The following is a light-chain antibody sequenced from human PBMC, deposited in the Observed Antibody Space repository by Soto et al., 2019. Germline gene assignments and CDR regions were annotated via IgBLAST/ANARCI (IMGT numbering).Light chain of an antibody. V-gene: IGLV2-23*02. CDR2: EVS. CDR3: CSFTSSNTRV. CDR1: SRDFGNYNL. J-gene: IGLJ1*01. Sequence: QSALTQPASVSRSPGQSITISCTGTSRDFGNYNLVSWYQQHPGKVPKLILFEVSKRPSGVSGRFSGSTSCNTASLTISGPQAEYEADYYCCSFTSSNTRVFGTGTQVP.